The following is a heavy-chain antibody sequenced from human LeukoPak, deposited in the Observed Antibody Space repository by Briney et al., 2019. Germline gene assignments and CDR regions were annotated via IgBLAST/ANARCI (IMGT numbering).Heavy chain of an antibody. V-gene: IGHV3-21*01. CDR1: GFTFSSYS. CDR2: ISSSSSYI. CDR3: ARDPKFYYDSSGYFTPRPFDY. Sequence: GGSLRLSCAASGFTFSSYSMNWVRQAPGKGLEWVSSISSSSSYIYYADSVKGRFTTSRDNAKNSLYLQMNSLRAEDTAVYYCARDPKFYYDSSGYFTPRPFDYWGQGTLVTVSS. D-gene: IGHD3-22*01. J-gene: IGHJ4*02.